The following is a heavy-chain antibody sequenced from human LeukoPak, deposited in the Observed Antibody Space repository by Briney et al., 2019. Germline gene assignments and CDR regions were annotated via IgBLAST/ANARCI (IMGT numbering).Heavy chain of an antibody. V-gene: IGHV4-59*01. D-gene: IGHD6-13*01. CDR1: GGSISSSY. CDR2: IHYSGST. CDR3: ARGYSSSWYLAY. Sequence: SETLSLTCTVSGGSISSSYWSWIRQPPGKGLEWIGNIHYSGSTNYNPSLKSRVTISVDTSKNQFSLNLNFVTAADTAVYYCARGYSSSWYLAYWGQGTLVTVSS. J-gene: IGHJ4*02.